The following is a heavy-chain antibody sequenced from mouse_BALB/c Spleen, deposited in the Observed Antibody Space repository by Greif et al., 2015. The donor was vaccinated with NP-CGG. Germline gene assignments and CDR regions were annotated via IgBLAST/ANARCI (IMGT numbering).Heavy chain of an antibody. D-gene: IGHD1-1*01. V-gene: IGHV1-9*01. Sequence: VQLQQSGAELMKPGASVKISCKATGYTFSSYWIEWVKQRPGHGLEWIGEILPGSGSTNYNEKFKGKATFTADTSSNTAYMQLSSLTSEDSAVDYCASLGYGSSSYAMDYWGQGTSVTVSS. CDR1: GYTFSSYW. CDR2: ILPGSGST. J-gene: IGHJ4*01. CDR3: ASLGYGSSSYAMDY.